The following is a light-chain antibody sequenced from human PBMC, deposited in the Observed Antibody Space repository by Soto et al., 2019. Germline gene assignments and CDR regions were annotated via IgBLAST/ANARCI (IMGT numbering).Light chain of an antibody. J-gene: IGLJ1*01. CDR3: CSYASSNTPVYV. CDR2: DVS. CDR1: SSDVGGYNY. V-gene: IGLV2-14*01. Sequence: QSVLTQPASVSGSPGQSITISCTGTSSDVGGYNYVSWYQQHPGKAPKLMIYDVSNRPSGVSNRFSGSKSGSTASLTISGLQTEDEADYYCCSYASSNTPVYVFGTGTKVTVL.